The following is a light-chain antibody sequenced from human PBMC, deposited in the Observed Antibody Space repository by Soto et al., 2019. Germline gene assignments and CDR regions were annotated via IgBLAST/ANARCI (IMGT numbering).Light chain of an antibody. Sequence: QSALTQPASVSGSPGQSITISCTGTSSDVGGYNYVSWYQQHPGKAPKLIIYDVNRRPSGVPDRFSGSKSGNTASLTISGLQAEDEADYYCCSYAGSYTYVFGTGTKLTVL. CDR1: SSDVGGYNY. CDR3: CSYAGSYTYV. V-gene: IGLV2-11*01. CDR2: DVN. J-gene: IGLJ1*01.